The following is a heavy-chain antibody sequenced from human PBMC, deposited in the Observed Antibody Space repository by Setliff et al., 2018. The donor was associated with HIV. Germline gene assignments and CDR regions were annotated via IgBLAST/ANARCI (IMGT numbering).Heavy chain of an antibody. CDR3: ARGVTLVRGGRGDI. Sequence: ASVKVSCKASGFILTSNYMHWVRQAPGQGLEWMGLINPGTGSTKYAQKFQGRVTITADESTSTAYMELSSLRSEDTAVYYCARGVTLVRGGRGDIWGQGTMVTVSS. V-gene: IGHV1-46*01. J-gene: IGHJ3*02. CDR1: GFILTSNY. D-gene: IGHD3-10*01. CDR2: INPGTGST.